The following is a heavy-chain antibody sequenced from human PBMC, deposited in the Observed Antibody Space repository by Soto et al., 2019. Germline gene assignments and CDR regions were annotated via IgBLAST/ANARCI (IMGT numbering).Heavy chain of an antibody. V-gene: IGHV3-15*01. J-gene: IGHJ4*02. Sequence: PGGSLRLSCAASGFTFNNAWMSWVRQAPGKGLEWVGRIKGEADGGTTDYAAPVKGRITISRDHSKDTLYLRMNSLKTEDTAVYYCTTGLSNGYYNFDYWGQGTPVTAPQ. CDR1: GFTFNNAW. CDR2: IKGEADGGTT. D-gene: IGHD3-22*01. CDR3: TTGLSNGYYNFDY.